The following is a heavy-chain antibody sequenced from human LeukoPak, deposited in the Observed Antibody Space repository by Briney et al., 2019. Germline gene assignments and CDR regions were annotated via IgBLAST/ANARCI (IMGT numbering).Heavy chain of an antibody. V-gene: IGHV3-11*01. CDR2: ISSSGSTI. J-gene: IGHJ4*02. D-gene: IGHD1-26*01. CDR1: GFTFSDYY. CDR3: ARDEVGHFIDY. Sequence: GGSLRLSCAASGFTFSDYYMSWVRQAPGKGLEWVSYISSSGSTIYYTDSVKGRFTISRDNAKNSLSLQMNSLRADDTAVYYCARDEVGHFIDYWGQGTLVTVSS.